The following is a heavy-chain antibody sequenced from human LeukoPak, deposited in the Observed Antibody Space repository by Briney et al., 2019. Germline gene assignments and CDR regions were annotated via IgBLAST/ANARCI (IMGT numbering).Heavy chain of an antibody. V-gene: IGHV1-69*05. CDR3: ARWVTMVRGVTYYYMDV. CDR2: IIPIFGTA. J-gene: IGHJ6*03. D-gene: IGHD3-10*01. Sequence: ASVKVSCKASGGAFNNYAISWVRQAPGQGLEWMGGIIPIFGTANYAQNLQGRVTITTDESTSTAYRELSSLRSEYTAVYYCARWVTMVRGVTYYYMDVWGKGTSVTVSS. CDR1: GGAFNNYA.